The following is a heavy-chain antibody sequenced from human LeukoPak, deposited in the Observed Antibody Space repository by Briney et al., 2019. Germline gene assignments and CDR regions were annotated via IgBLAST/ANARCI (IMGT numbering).Heavy chain of an antibody. CDR1: GYTFTSYA. CDR3: TRSDIVVVPAAIPFDY. J-gene: IGHJ4*02. D-gene: IGHD2-2*02. CDR2: INAGNGNT. Sequence: ASAKVSCKASGYTFTSYAMHWVRQAPGQRLEWMGWINAGNGNTKYSQKFQGRVTITRDTSASTAYMELSSLRSEDTAVYYCTRSDIVVVPAAIPFDYWGQGTLVTVSS. V-gene: IGHV1-3*01.